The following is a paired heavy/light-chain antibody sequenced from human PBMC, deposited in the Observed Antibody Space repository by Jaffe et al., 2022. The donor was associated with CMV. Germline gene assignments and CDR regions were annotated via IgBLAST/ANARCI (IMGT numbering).Heavy chain of an antibody. Sequence: QVQLQESGPGLVKPSETLSLTCTVSGDSITTYYWGWIRQPPGKGLEWIGYMYFRGSTNYNPSLKSRISISADTSKNQFSLKLTSVTAADAAFYFCARGFGGPSSSGGFDHWGQGTLVSVSS. J-gene: IGHJ4*02. D-gene: IGHD6-6*01. CDR3: ARGFGGPSSSGGFDH. V-gene: IGHV4-59*08. CDR2: MYFRGST. CDR1: GDSITTYY.
Light chain of an antibody. Sequence: SYVLSQPPSVSVAPGQTARILCGGNNIGDKSVHWYQQKPGQAPVLVMFYDSDRPSGIPERFSGSNSGNTATLTISRVEAGDEADYSCQVWDSSNDLPVFGGGTKLTVL. J-gene: IGLJ2*01. CDR2: YDS. CDR3: QVWDSSNDLPV. V-gene: IGLV3-21*04. CDR1: NIGDKS.